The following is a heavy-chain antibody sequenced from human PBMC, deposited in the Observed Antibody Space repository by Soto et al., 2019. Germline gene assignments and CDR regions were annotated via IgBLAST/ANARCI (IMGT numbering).Heavy chain of an antibody. J-gene: IGHJ5*02. V-gene: IGHV1-69*02. CDR3: ARGPPIAAAFDWFDP. CDR1: GGTFSSYT. CDR2: IIPILGIA. Sequence: ASVKVSCKASGGTFSSYTISWVRQAPGQGLEWMGRIIPILGIANYAQKFQGRVTITADKSTSTAYMELSSLRSEDTAVYYCARGPPIAAAFDWFDPWGQGTLVTVSS. D-gene: IGHD6-13*01.